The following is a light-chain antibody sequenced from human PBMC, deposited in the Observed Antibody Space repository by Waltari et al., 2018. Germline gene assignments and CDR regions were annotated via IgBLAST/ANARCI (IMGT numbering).Light chain of an antibody. CDR3: AAWDDSLSVSYV. V-gene: IGLV1-47*01. CDR1: NSNIGRNS. J-gene: IGLJ1*01. Sequence: QSVLTQPPSASGTPGQRVTISCSGTNSNIGRNSVFWYQQLPGSAPKLLIYGSNQRPSGVPDRFSASTSGTSASLAISGLRSEDAADYYCAAWDDSLSVSYVFGSGTKVTV. CDR2: GSN.